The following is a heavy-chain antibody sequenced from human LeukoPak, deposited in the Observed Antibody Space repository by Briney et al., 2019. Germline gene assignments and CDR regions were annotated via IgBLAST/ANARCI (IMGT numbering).Heavy chain of an antibody. D-gene: IGHD6-6*01. CDR3: ASGRFGYSSSSDY. V-gene: IGHV4-59*01. J-gene: IGHJ4*02. CDR2: IYYSGST. CDR1: GGSISSYY. Sequence: PSETLSLTCTVSGGSISSYYWCLIRQPPGKGLEWIGYIYYSGSTNYNPSLKSRVTISVDTSKNQFSLKLSSVTAADTAMYYCASGRFGYSSSSDYWGQGTLVSVSS.